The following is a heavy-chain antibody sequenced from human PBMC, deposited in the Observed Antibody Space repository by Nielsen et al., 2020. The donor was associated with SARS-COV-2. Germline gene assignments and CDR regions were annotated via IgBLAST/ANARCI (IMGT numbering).Heavy chain of an antibody. D-gene: IGHD3/OR15-3a*01. CDR3: VRARATICGLVMSYGMDV. J-gene: IGHJ6*02. CDR2: ICAKSGDT. Sequence: SVKVSCKASGYTYTTYGVSWVRQAPGQELQWMGWICAKSGDTNYAQKFQGRVTMTTDTSTTTVYMELRSLRFDDTAVYYCVRARATICGLVMSYGMDVWGQGTTVAVSS. V-gene: IGHV1-18*01. CDR1: GYTYTTYG.